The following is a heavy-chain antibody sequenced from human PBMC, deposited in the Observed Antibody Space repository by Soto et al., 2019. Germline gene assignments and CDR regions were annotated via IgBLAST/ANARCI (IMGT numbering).Heavy chain of an antibody. D-gene: IGHD6-19*01. CDR2: ISSNGGST. Sequence: PGGSLRVSWSAAGCNFISYGMRWVRQAPGKGLEYVSAISSNGGSTYYADSVKGRFTISRDNSKNTLYLQMSSLRAEDTAVYYCVGGWDVDYWGQGTLVTVSS. CDR3: VGGWDVDY. J-gene: IGHJ4*02. V-gene: IGHV3-64D*08. CDR1: GCNFISYG.